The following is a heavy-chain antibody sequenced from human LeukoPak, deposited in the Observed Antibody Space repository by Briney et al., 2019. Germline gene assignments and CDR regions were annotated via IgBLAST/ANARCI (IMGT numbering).Heavy chain of an antibody. D-gene: IGHD1-1*01. CDR1: GFTFSSYA. V-gene: IGHV3-23*01. CDR2: ITGTGDRT. CDR3: AKGPTSSWNDNSDGFEGNSWYFDL. J-gene: IGHJ2*01. Sequence: GGSLRLSCAASGFTFSSYAVNWVRQAPGKGLEWVSSITGTGDRTCYADSVKGRFTISRDNPKKTLHLQMGSLRVEDTAVYYCAKGPTSSWNDNSDGFEGNSWYFDLWGRGTRVTVSS.